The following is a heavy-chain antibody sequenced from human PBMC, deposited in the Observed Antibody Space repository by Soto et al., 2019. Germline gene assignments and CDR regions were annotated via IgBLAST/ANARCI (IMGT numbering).Heavy chain of an antibody. CDR3: ASLTRGGYYYYYGMDV. Sequence: SETLSLTCAVSSGSISSSNWWSWVRQPPGKGLEWIGEIYHSGSTNYNPSLKSRVTISVDKSKNQFSLKLSSVTAADTAVYYCASLTRGGYYYYYGMDVWGQGTTVTVSS. J-gene: IGHJ6*02. V-gene: IGHV4-4*02. CDR2: IYHSGST. D-gene: IGHD7-27*01. CDR1: SGSISSSNW.